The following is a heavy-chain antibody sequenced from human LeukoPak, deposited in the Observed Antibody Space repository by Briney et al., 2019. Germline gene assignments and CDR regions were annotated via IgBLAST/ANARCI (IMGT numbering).Heavy chain of an antibody. CDR2: IIPIFGTA. Sequence: SVKVSSKAPRGSLKSYAISWVRQTPGQRLEWMGGIIPIFGTANYAQKFQGRVTITADKSTNTAYMELSSLRSEDTAVYYCARSQPLAYFDLWGRGTLVTVSS. CDR3: ARSQPLAYFDL. J-gene: IGHJ2*01. CDR1: RGSLKSYA. V-gene: IGHV1-69*06.